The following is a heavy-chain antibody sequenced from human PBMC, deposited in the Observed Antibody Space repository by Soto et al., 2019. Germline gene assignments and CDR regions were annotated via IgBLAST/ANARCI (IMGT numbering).Heavy chain of an antibody. J-gene: IGHJ4*01. CDR1: GGSASCGSHC. D-gene: IGHD6-13*01. Sequence: PSATPSLTSTFSGGSASCGSHCLSWIRQPPGKGLEWIGYIYYRGSTNDNPSLKSRVTISADTSKNQFSLKLSSVTAADTAVYYCARARGAATARDYWGQATLVTGSS. V-gene: IGHV4-61*01. CDR2: IYYRGST. CDR3: ARARGAATARDY.